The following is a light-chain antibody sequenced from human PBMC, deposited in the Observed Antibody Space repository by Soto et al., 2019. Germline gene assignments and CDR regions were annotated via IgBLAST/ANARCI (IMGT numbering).Light chain of an antibody. V-gene: IGLV2-11*01. CDR1: NSDVGGYNY. Sequence: QSALTQPRSVSGSPGQSVTISCTGTNSDVGGYNYVSWYQQYPGKAPKLMISGVSERPSGVPDRFSGSKSGNTASLTISGLQPEDEGDYYCSAYTARSTLVFGGGTKVTVL. CDR3: SAYTARSTLV. CDR2: GVS. J-gene: IGLJ3*02.